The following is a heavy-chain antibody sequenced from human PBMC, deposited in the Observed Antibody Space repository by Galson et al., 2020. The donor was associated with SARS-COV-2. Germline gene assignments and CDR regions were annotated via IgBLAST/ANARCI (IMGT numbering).Heavy chain of an antibody. V-gene: IGHV3-33*01. CDR1: GLTFSGYG. D-gene: IGHD1-1*01. Sequence: PGGSLRLSCAASGLTFSGYGMHWVRQAPGKGLEWVALIWHDGNKIYYADSVKGRFTISRDNSKNTLYLEMNSLRAEDTAVYYCAGLRTNWYFDYWGQGTLVTVSS. CDR3: AGLRTNWYFDY. J-gene: IGHJ4*02. CDR2: IWHDGNKI.